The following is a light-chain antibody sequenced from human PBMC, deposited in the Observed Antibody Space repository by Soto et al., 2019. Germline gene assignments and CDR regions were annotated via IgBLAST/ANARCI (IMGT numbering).Light chain of an antibody. CDR2: GAS. CDR1: QTVTSSY. Sequence: ENVLTQAPGTLSLSPGERATLSCRASQTVTSSYLAWYQQKPGQAPRLLIYGASNRATGIPDRFSGSGSGTDFTLTISRLEPEDFAVYYCQQYCSSGTFGQGTKVDIK. V-gene: IGKV3-20*01. J-gene: IGKJ1*01. CDR3: QQYCSSGT.